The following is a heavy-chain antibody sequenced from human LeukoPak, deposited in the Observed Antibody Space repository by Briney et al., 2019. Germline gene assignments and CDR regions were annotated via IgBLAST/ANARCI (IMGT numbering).Heavy chain of an antibody. CDR3: ARGEYYSDTSSYFDY. Sequence: GGSLRLSCAASGFTFSSYGMNWVRHAPGKGLECVADISYDGSNKYYADSVKGRFTISRDNSKNTLFVQMSSLRAEDTAVYYCARGEYYSDTSSYFDYWGQGTLVTVSS. V-gene: IGHV3-30*03. J-gene: IGHJ4*02. CDR1: GFTFSSYG. D-gene: IGHD3-22*01. CDR2: ISYDGSNK.